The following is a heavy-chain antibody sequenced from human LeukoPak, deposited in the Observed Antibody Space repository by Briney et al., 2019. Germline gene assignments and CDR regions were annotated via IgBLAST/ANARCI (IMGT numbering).Heavy chain of an antibody. CDR1: GFTFSSYA. V-gene: IGHV3-23*01. D-gene: IGHD3-10*01. Sequence: GGSLRLSGAASGFTFSSYAMTWVRQAPGKGLEWVAAINGGGGNTYYADSVKGRFTISRDNSKNTLYLQMNSLRGEDTAVYYCAKDRSGSFPNWFDPWGQGTLVTVSS. CDR3: AKDRSGSFPNWFDP. CDR2: INGGGGNT. J-gene: IGHJ5*02.